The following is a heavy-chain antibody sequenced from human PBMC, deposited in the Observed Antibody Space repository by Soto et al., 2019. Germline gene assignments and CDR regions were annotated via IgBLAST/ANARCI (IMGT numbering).Heavy chain of an antibody. V-gene: IGHV3-30*18. Sequence: PWGSLRISCAASGFTFSTYGMPWVRQAQGKGLEWVAVISYDGSKTYYADSVKGRFTISRDNSKNTLYLQMNSLRAEDTAIYYCAKDRYYYDTSAAGVSDYWGQGTLVTVSS. J-gene: IGHJ4*02. CDR3: AKDRYYYDTSAAGVSDY. D-gene: IGHD3-22*01. CDR2: ISYDGSKT. CDR1: GFTFSTYG.